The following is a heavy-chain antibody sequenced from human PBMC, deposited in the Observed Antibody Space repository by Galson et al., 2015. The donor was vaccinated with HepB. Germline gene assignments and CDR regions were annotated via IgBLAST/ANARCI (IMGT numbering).Heavy chain of an antibody. Sequence: SVKVSCKASGYTFTSYDINWVRQATGQGLEWMGWMNPNSGNTGYAQKFQGRVTMTRNTSISTAYMELSSLRSEDTAVYYSARVNGYCSGGSCSRSYNWFDPWGQGTLVTVSS. D-gene: IGHD2-15*01. J-gene: IGHJ5*02. CDR2: MNPNSGNT. CDR3: ARVNGYCSGGSCSRSYNWFDP. CDR1: GYTFTSYD. V-gene: IGHV1-8*01.